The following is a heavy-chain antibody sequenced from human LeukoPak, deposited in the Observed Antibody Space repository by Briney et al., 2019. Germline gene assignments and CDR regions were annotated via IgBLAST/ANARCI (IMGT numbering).Heavy chain of an antibody. CDR2: ISSSSTI. D-gene: IGHD6-19*01. V-gene: IGHV3-48*01. Sequence: GGSLRLPCAASGFTFSSYSMNWVRQAPGKGLEWVSYISSSSTIYYADSVKGRFTISRDNAKNSLYLQMNSLRAEDTAVYYCAREGGYSSGWYYFDYWGQGTLVTVSS. CDR1: GFTFSSYS. J-gene: IGHJ4*02. CDR3: AREGGYSSGWYYFDY.